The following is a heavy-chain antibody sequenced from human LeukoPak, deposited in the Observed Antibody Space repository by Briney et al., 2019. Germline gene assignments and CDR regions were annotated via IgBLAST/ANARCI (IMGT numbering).Heavy chain of an antibody. CDR1: GFTVSSNY. CDR2: IYRGGST. V-gene: IGHV3-66*01. D-gene: IGHD6-19*01. Sequence: PGGSLRLSCAASGFTVSSNYMSWVRQAPAKGLEWVSVIYRGGSTYYPDSVKGRFTISRDNSKNTLDLQMNSLRAEDTAVYYCASDHSSGWYGHDYWGQGTLVTVSS. J-gene: IGHJ4*02. CDR3: ASDHSSGWYGHDY.